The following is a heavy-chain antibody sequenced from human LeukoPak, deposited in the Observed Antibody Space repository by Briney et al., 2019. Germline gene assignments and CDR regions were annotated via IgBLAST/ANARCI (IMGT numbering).Heavy chain of an antibody. Sequence: SETLSLTCTVSGGSVSINNYYWGWIRHPPGKGLEWIGNIYYTGTTYYNPSLKSRVTISVDTSKNHFSLKLSSVTAADTAVYYCARGKGEQQQLVRPPDYWGQGTLVTVSS. CDR1: GGSVSINNYY. CDR2: IYYTGTT. V-gene: IGHV4-39*02. CDR3: ARGKGEQQQLVRPPDY. D-gene: IGHD6-13*01. J-gene: IGHJ4*02.